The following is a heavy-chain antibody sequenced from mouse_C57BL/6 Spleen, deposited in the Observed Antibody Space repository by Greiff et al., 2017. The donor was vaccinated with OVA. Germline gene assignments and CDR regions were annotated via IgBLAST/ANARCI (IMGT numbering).Heavy chain of an antibody. CDR3: ARYGYDGAMDY. V-gene: IGHV5-17*01. CDR2: ISSGSSTI. D-gene: IGHD2-2*01. J-gene: IGHJ4*01. CDR1: GFTFSDYG. Sequence: EVKLQESGGGLVKPGGSLKLSCAASGFTFSDYGMHWVRQAPEKGLEWVAYISSGSSTIYYADTVKGRFTISRDNAKNTLFLQMTSLSSEDTAMYYCARYGYDGAMDYWGQGTSVTVSS.